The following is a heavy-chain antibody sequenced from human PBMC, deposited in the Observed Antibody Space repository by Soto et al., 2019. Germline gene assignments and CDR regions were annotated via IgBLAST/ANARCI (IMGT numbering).Heavy chain of an antibody. CDR2: ISAHNGNT. D-gene: IGHD1-1*01. Sequence: QVHLVQSGAEVKKPGASVKVSCKGSGYAFTTYGITWVRQAPGQGLAWMGWISAHNGNTNYAQKLQGRVTVTRYPSRSTAYMELRSLRSDDTAVYYGARGRYGDYWGQAALVTVSS. CDR3: ARGRYGDY. V-gene: IGHV1-18*01. J-gene: IGHJ4*02. CDR1: GYAFTTYG.